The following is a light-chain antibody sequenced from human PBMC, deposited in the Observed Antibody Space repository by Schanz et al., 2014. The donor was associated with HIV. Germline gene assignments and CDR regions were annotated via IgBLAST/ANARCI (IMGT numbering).Light chain of an antibody. V-gene: IGLV2-8*01. CDR3: SSYAGSNNFGV. CDR1: SRDIGSYNF. Sequence: QSALTQPPSASGSPGQSVTISCTGTSRDIGSYNFVSWYQHHPAKPPKLMIYDVSNRPSGVSNRFSGSKSGNTASLTISGLQAEDEADYYCSSYAGSNNFGVFGTGTKVTVL. J-gene: IGLJ1*01. CDR2: DVS.